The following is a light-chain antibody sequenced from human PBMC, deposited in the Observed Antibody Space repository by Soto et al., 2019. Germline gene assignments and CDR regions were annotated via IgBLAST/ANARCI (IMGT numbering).Light chain of an antibody. J-gene: IGLJ1*01. CDR1: SSDVGGYNS. CDR3: TSYTRRSAPHYV. Sequence: QSALTQPASVSGSPGQSITISCTGTSSDVGGYNSVSWYQQHPGKAPKLMIYDVTNRPSGISNRFSGSKSGNTASLTISGLQAEDEADYYCTSYTRRSAPHYVFGTGTKLTVL. V-gene: IGLV2-14*03. CDR2: DVT.